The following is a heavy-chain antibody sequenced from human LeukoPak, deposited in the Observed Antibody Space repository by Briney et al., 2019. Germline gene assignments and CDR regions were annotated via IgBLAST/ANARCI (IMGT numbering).Heavy chain of an antibody. J-gene: IGHJ4*02. D-gene: IGHD3-3*01. CDR3: AGGTGVLRFLEWSETGF. Sequence: ASLKVSCKASGYTFTGYYMHWVRQAPGQALEWMGWINPNSRGTNYAQKFQGRVTMTRDTSIRTAYMELSRLRSDDAARYYCAGGTGVLRFLEWSETGFWGQGTLVTVSS. V-gene: IGHV1-2*02. CDR1: GYTFTGYY. CDR2: INPNSRGT.